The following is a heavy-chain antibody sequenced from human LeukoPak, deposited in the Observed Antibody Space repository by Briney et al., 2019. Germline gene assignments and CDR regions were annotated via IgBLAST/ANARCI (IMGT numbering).Heavy chain of an antibody. CDR3: ALDSSGYYHFDY. D-gene: IGHD3-22*01. Sequence: SVKVSCKASGFTFTSSAMQWVRQARGQRLEWIGWIVVGSGNTNYAQKFQGRVTITADKSTSTAYMELSSLRSEDTAVYYCALDSSGYYHFDYWGQGTLVIVSS. CDR2: IVVGSGNT. CDR1: GFTFTSSA. V-gene: IGHV1-58*02. J-gene: IGHJ4*02.